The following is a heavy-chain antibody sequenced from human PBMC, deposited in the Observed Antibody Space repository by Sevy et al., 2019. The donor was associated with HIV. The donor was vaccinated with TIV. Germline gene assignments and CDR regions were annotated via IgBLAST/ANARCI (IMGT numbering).Heavy chain of an antibody. Sequence: ASVKVSCKASGGTFSSYAISWVRQAPGQGLEWMGGIIPILGIANYAQKFQGRVTITADKSTRTAYMELSSLRSEDTAVYYCARGSDCSSTSCYRDTSYYYYMDVWGKGTTVTVSS. CDR3: ARGSDCSSTSCYRDTSYYYYMDV. V-gene: IGHV1-69*10. CDR2: IIPILGIA. CDR1: GGTFSSYA. D-gene: IGHD2-2*01. J-gene: IGHJ6*03.